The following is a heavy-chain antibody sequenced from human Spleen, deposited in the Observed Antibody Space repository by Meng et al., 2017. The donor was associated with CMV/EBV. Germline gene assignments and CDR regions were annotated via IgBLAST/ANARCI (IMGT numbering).Heavy chain of an antibody. J-gene: IGHJ3*02. D-gene: IGHD5-12*01. CDR2: IYYSGST. Sequence: SETLSLTCTVSGASITYYYWSWIRQSPGKGLEWIGYIYYSGSTNYNPSLKSRVTISVDTSKNQFSLKLSSVTAADTAVYYCGRGPQVSWLRSRLAAFDIWGQGTMVTVSS. V-gene: IGHV4-59*01. CDR3: GRGPQVSWLRSRLAAFDI. CDR1: GASITYYY.